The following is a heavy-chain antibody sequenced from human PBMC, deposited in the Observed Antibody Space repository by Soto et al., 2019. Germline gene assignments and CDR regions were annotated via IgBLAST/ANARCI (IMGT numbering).Heavy chain of an antibody. Sequence: QVQLVQSGAEVKKPGSSVKVSCKDSGDTFYNYAISWVRQAPGQGLEWMGGISPIFGTANYAQKFQGRVTITADESTSTAYMEMSSLRSDDTAVYYCARSAQDIILVPTAIGSLDYWGQGTLVTVSS. J-gene: IGHJ4*02. D-gene: IGHD2-2*01. CDR2: ISPIFGTA. CDR1: GDTFYNYA. V-gene: IGHV1-69*12. CDR3: ARSAQDIILVPTAIGSLDY.